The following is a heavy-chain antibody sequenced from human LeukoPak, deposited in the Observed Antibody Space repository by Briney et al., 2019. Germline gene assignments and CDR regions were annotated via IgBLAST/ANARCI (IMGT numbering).Heavy chain of an antibody. D-gene: IGHD1-7*01. CDR1: GDSVSSNSDA. CDR2: TFYRSKWYN. CDR3: ARSGGTAIGNYERATFDY. J-gene: IGHJ4*02. V-gene: IGHV6-1*01. Sequence: SQTLSLTCDISGDSVSSNSDAWNWIRRSPSRGLEWLGRTFYRSKWYNEYEVSLKSRLTIHADTSKNHFSLQLNSVTPEDTAVYYCARSGGTAIGNYERATFDYWGQGTLVTVSS.